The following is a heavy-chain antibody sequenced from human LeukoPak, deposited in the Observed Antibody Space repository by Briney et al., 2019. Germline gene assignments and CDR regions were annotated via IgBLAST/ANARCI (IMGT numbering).Heavy chain of an antibody. D-gene: IGHD3-10*01. CDR1: GYSFTSYW. J-gene: IGHJ4*02. Sequence: GESLKISCKGSGYSFTSYWIGWVRQMPGKGLEWMGIIYPGDSDTRYSPSFQGQVTISADKSISTAYLQWSSLKASDTAMYYCARLNMVRGVIITLVYWGQGTLVTVSS. V-gene: IGHV5-51*01. CDR3: ARLNMVRGVIITLVY. CDR2: IYPGDSDT.